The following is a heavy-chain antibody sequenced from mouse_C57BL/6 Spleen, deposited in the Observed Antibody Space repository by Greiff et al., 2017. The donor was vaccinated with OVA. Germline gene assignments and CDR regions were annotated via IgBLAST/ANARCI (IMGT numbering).Heavy chain of an antibody. D-gene: IGHD1-1*01. CDR2: INPGSGGT. CDR3: ARSNPGVVPFEDY. CDR1: GYAFTNYL. J-gene: IGHJ2*01. V-gene: IGHV1-54*01. Sequence: QVHVKQSGAELVRPGTSVKVSCKASGYAFTNYLIEWVKQRPGQGLEWIGVINPGSGGTNYNEKFKGKATLTADKSSSTAYMQLSSLTSEDSAVYFCARSNPGVVPFEDYWGQGTTLTVSS.